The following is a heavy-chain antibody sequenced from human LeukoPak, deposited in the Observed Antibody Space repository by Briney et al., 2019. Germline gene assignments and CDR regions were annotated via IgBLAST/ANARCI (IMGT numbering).Heavy chain of an antibody. CDR1: GGSISSYY. J-gene: IGHJ4*02. D-gene: IGHD5-12*01. Sequence: SETLSLTCTVSGGSISSYYWSWIRQPPGKGLEWLGYIYYSGSTNYNPSLKSQVTISVDTFKNQFSLKLSSVTAADTAVYYCARDRPGGYGLRWDYFDYWGQGTLVTVSS. CDR2: IYYSGST. V-gene: IGHV4-59*01. CDR3: ARDRPGGYGLRWDYFDY.